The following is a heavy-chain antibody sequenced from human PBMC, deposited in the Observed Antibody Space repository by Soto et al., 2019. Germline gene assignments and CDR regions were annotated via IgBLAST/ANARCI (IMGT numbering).Heavy chain of an antibody. CDR1: GFTFSSYA. D-gene: IGHD5-12*01. V-gene: IGHV3-30*04. CDR3: ARDQEYSGFLIDY. J-gene: IGHJ4*02. CDR2: ISYDGSNK. Sequence: GGSLRLSCAASGFTFSSYAVHWVRQAPGKGLEWVAVISYDGSNKYYADSVKGRFTISRDNSKNTLYLQMNSLRAEDTAVYYSARDQEYSGFLIDYWGQGTLVTVSS.